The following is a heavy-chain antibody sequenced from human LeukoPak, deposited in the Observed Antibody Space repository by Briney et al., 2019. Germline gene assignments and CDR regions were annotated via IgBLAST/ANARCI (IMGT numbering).Heavy chain of an antibody. V-gene: IGHV4-39*07. CDR2: IYYSGST. D-gene: IGHD1-26*01. CDR1: GGSISSSSYY. Sequence: PSETLSLTCTVSGGSISSSSYYWDWIRQPPGKGLEWIGSIYYSGSTYYNPSLKSRVTISVDTSKNQFSLRLSSVTAADTAVYYCAREHVSISGSYGEDYWGQGTLVTVSS. CDR3: AREHVSISGSYGEDY. J-gene: IGHJ4*02.